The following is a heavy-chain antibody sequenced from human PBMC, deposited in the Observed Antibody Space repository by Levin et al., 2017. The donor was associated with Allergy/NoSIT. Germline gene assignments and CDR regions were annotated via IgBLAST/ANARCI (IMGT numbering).Heavy chain of an antibody. D-gene: IGHD3-3*01. CDR1: GFTFSSYG. CDR2: ISYDGSNK. CDR3: AKDRPAYDFWSGYEGGGLDY. Sequence: GGSLRLSCAASGFTFSSYGMHWVRQAPGKGLEWVAVISYDGSNKYYADSVKGRFTISRDNSKNTLYLQMNSLRAEDTAVYYCAKDRPAYDFWSGYEGGGLDYWGQGTLVTVSS. J-gene: IGHJ4*02. V-gene: IGHV3-30*18.